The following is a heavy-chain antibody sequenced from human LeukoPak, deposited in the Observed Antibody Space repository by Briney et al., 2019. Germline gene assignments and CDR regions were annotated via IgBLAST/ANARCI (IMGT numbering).Heavy chain of an antibody. CDR1: GGTFSSYA. CDR2: IIPILGTA. J-gene: IGHJ3*02. D-gene: IGHD2-2*02. Sequence: GASVNVSCKASGGTFSSYAISWVRQAPGQGLEWMGGIIPILGTANYAQKFQGGVTITADESTSTAYMELSSLRSEDTAVYYCARDGVYCSSTSCYTGFVAFDIWGQGTMVTVSS. CDR3: ARDGVYCSSTSCYTGFVAFDI. V-gene: IGHV1-69*13.